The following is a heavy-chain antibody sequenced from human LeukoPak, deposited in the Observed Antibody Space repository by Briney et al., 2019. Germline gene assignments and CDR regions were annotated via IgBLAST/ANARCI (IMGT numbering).Heavy chain of an antibody. D-gene: IGHD6-19*01. J-gene: IGHJ4*02. Sequence: SETLSLTCTVSGGSISGYYWSWIRQPPGKGLEWIGYIYYSGSTNYNPSLKSRVTMSVDTSKNQFSLRLSSVTAADTAVYYCARTGYNNGWYMDYFDYWGQGTLVTVSS. CDR1: GGSISGYY. V-gene: IGHV4-59*01. CDR3: ARTGYNNGWYMDYFDY. CDR2: IYYSGST.